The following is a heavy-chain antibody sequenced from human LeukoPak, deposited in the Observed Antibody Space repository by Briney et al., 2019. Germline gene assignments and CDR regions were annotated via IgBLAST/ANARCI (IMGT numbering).Heavy chain of an antibody. Sequence: LSLTCSVSEGSLSSQYWSWIRQPPGKGLEWVSYISSAASTRYYADSVKGRFTISRDNAKNSLYLQMNSLRGEDTAVYYCARDVSYYGGDWFDPWGQGTLVTVSS. CDR2: ISSAASTR. V-gene: IGHV3-11*04. CDR3: ARDVSYYGGDWFDP. J-gene: IGHJ5*02. CDR1: EGSLSSQY. D-gene: IGHD4-23*01.